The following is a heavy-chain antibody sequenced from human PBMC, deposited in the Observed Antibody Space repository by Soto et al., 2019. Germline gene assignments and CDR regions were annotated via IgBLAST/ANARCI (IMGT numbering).Heavy chain of an antibody. J-gene: IGHJ6*02. V-gene: IGHV1-2*02. CDR1: GYTFTGYY. CDR3: ARDVSGIRFYYYYGMDV. CDR2: INPNSGGT. D-gene: IGHD1-26*01. Sequence: QVQLVQSGAEVKKPGASVKVSCKASGYTFTGYYMHWVRQAPGQGLEWMGWINPNSGGTNYAQEFQGRVTMTRDTSISTAYMELSRLRSDDTAVYYCARDVSGIRFYYYYGMDVWGQGTTVTVSS.